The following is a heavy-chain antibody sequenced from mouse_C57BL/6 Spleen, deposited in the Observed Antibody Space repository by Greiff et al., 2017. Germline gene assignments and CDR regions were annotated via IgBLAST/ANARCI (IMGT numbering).Heavy chain of an antibody. CDR1: GYTFTSYW. D-gene: IGHD2-5*01. CDR2: IHPNSGST. CDR3: ASPYSNYRYFDV. J-gene: IGHJ1*03. V-gene: IGHV1-64*01. Sequence: QVQLQQSGAELVKPGASVKLSCKASGYTFTSYWMHWVKQRPGQGLEWIGMIHPNSGSTNYNEKFKSKATLTVDKSSSTAYMQLSSLTSEDSAVYYDASPYSNYRYFDVWGTGTTVTVSS.